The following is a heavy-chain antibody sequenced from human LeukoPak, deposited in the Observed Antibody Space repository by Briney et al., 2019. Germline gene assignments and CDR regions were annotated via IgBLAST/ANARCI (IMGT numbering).Heavy chain of an antibody. V-gene: IGHV1-46*03. CDR2: INPSGGST. CDR1: GYTFTSYY. D-gene: IGHD2-2*01. Sequence: GASVKVSCKASGYTFTSYYMHWVRQAPGQGLEWMGIINPSGGSTSYAQKFQGRVTMTRDTSTSTVYMELSSLRSEDTAVYHCARDPTYCSSTSCYSGMDVWGQGTTVTVSS. CDR3: ARDPTYCSSTSCYSGMDV. J-gene: IGHJ6*02.